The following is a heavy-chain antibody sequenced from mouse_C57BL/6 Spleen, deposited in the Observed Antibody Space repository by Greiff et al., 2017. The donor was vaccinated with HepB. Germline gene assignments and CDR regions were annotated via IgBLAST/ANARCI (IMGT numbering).Heavy chain of an antibody. CDR1: GYTFTDYE. CDR3: TRLLRRSWYFDV. D-gene: IGHD1-1*01. Sequence: QVQLQQSGAELVRPGASVTLSCKASGYTFTDYEMHWVKQTPVHGLEWIGAIDPETGGTAYNQKFKGKAILTADKSSSKAYIELRSLTSEDSAVFYCTRLLRRSWYFDVWGTGTTVTVSS. CDR2: IDPETGGT. V-gene: IGHV1-15*01. J-gene: IGHJ1*03.